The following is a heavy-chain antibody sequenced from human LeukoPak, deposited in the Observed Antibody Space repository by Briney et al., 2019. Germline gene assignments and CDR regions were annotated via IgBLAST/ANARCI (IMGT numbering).Heavy chain of an antibody. CDR2: ISSSSSYI. CDR3: ARGYYDYVWGSYPWAFDI. CDR1: GFTFSSYS. V-gene: IGHV3-21*01. D-gene: IGHD3-16*02. Sequence: GGSLRLSCAASGFTFSSYSMNWDRQAPGKGLEWISSISSSSSYIYYTDSVKGRFTISRDNAKNSLYLQMNSLRAEDTAVYYCARGYYDYVWGSYPWAFDIWGQGTMVTVSS. J-gene: IGHJ3*02.